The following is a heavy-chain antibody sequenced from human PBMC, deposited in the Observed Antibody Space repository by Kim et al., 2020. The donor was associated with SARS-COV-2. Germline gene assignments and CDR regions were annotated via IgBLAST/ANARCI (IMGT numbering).Heavy chain of an antibody. Sequence: GGSLRLSCAASGFTFSSNWMHWVRQVPGKGLVWVSRINSDGSSTAYADSVKGRFTISRDNANNTLYLQMNTLRAEDCRVYYCARERGAPGYFQHWGQGTLVTVSS. V-gene: IGHV3-74*01. CDR3: ARERGAPGYFQH. CDR1: GFTFSSNW. CDR2: INSDGSST. J-gene: IGHJ1*01.